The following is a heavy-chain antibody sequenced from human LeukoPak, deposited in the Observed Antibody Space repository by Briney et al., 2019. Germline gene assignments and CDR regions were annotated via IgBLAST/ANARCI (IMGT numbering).Heavy chain of an antibody. CDR3: AKSSPGYSSGWLQH. CDR1: GFTFDDYA. V-gene: IGHV3-9*03. Sequence: GRSLRLSCAASGFTFDDYAMHWVRQAPGKGLEWVSAISWNSGSIGYADSVKGRFTISRDNAKKSLYLQMNSLRAEDMALYYCAKSSPGYSSGWLQHWGQGTLVTVSS. D-gene: IGHD6-19*01. J-gene: IGHJ1*01. CDR2: ISWNSGSI.